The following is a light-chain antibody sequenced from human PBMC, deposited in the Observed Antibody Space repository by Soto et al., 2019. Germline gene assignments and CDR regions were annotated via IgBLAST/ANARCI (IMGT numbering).Light chain of an antibody. CDR1: QQFTSY. CDR2: DGS. J-gene: IGKJ1*01. CDR3: QQSYGTPPT. V-gene: IGKV1-39*01. Sequence: GDRVTLNCRASQQFTSYVNWYQQKDGKAPKLLISDGSTLQTGVPPRFSGTGSGTDFTLTVNGLQPEDFATYYCQQSYGTPPTFCQGTTVEVK.